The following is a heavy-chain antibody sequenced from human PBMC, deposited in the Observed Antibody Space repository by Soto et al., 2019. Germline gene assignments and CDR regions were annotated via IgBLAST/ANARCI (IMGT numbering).Heavy chain of an antibody. V-gene: IGHV3-33*01. J-gene: IGHJ1*01. Sequence: SLRLSCAASGFPFSSYGMHWVRQAPGKGLEWVAVIWYDGSNKYYADSVKGRFTISRDNSKNTLYLQMNSLRAEDTAVYYCARSYYYDSSGYYRSFFEHWGQGTLVTVSS. D-gene: IGHD3-22*01. CDR1: GFPFSSYG. CDR2: IWYDGSNK. CDR3: ARSYYYDSSGYYRSFFEH.